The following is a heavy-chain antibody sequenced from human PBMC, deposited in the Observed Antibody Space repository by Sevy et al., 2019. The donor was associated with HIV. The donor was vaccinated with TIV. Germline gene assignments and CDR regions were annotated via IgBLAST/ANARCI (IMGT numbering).Heavy chain of an antibody. Sequence: GGSLRLSCAGSGFSFSTNGMHWVRQAPGKGLDWVAVISKNGDYKYYADSVKGRFTISRDNSKNTLFLQMNSLRTEDTALYYCAKDSGYSIGSHPRFDPWGQGTLVTVSS. V-gene: IGHV3-30*18. J-gene: IGHJ5*02. CDR2: ISKNGDYK. D-gene: IGHD5-12*01. CDR1: GFSFSTNG. CDR3: AKDSGYSIGSHPRFDP.